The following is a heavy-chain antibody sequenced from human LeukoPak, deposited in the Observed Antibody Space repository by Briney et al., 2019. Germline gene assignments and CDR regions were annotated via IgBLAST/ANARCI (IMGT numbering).Heavy chain of an antibody. J-gene: IGHJ5*02. CDR2: ISGSGGST. V-gene: IGHV3-23*01. D-gene: IGHD3-3*02. CDR3: AKDRAYYHLWDGYYRNWFDP. Sequence: GGSLRLSCAASGFTFDNFAMTWVRQAPGKGLEWASGISGSGGSTYYIDSVKGRFIISRDNSKNTLYLQMNSVSAEDTAVYYCAKDRAYYHLWDGYYRNWFDPWGQGTLVIVSS. CDR1: GFTFDNFA.